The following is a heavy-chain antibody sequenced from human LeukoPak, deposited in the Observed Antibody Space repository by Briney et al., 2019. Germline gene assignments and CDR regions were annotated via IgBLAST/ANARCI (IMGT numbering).Heavy chain of an antibody. V-gene: IGHV5-51*01. CDR3: ARRPCSSISCFFDY. CDR2: IFPGDSDT. CDR1: GYSFTSYW. D-gene: IGHD2-2*01. J-gene: IGHJ4*02. Sequence: GESLKISCKGSGYSFTSYWTGWVRQMPGKGLEWVGIIFPGDSDTRYSPSFQGQVTISADKSISAAYLQWSSLKASDTAMYFCARRPCSSISCFFDYWGQGTLVTVSS.